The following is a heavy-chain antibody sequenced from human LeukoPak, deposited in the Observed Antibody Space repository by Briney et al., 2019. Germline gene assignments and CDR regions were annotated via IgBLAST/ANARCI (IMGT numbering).Heavy chain of an antibody. Sequence: QPGRSLRLSCAASGFTFSNYGMHWVHRAPGKGLEWVSGISASGDVTFHADPVKGRFTISRDNSKNTLYLQMNSLRAEDTAEYYCAKDLSKTDYGDYFDYWGQGTLVTVSS. CDR1: GFTFSNYG. V-gene: IGHV3-23*01. CDR2: ISASGDVT. J-gene: IGHJ4*02. CDR3: AKDLSKTDYGDYFDY. D-gene: IGHD4-17*01.